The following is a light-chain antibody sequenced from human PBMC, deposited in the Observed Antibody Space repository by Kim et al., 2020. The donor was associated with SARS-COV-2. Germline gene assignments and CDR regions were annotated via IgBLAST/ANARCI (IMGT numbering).Light chain of an antibody. CDR2: DAY. J-gene: IGKJ1*01. V-gene: IGKV1-5*01. CDR3: QQYYTYST. CDR1: QSINTR. Sequence: YAFVGNRVTITSRASQSINTRLAWYQQKSGKAPNLLIFDAYSMRSGVPSRFSGSGSETEFTLTISSLQPDDFATYYCQQYYTYSTFGQGTKVDIK.